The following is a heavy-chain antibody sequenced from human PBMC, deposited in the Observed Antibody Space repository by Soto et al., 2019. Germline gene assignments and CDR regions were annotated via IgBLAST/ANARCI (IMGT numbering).Heavy chain of an antibody. V-gene: IGHV1-69-2*01. CDR3: AIRRAYRNSWYYFDS. CDR1: GYTFTDNY. D-gene: IGHD1-26*01. J-gene: IGHJ4*02. Sequence: VKVSCKVSGYTFTDNYIHWVQQVPGKGLEWMGLVDPEDGQTAYAEKFQGRVTLSADTSTDTAYMQLSGLKSEDTAVYYCAIRRAYRNSWYYFDSWGQGTLVTVSS. CDR2: VDPEDGQT.